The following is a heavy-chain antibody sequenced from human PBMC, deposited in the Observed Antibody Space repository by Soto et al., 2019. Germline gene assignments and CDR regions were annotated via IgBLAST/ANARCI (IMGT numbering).Heavy chain of an antibody. V-gene: IGHV3-23*01. J-gene: IGHJ4*02. CDR1: GFTFSSYA. CDR3: AKARRETYYYDSSGYSFDY. D-gene: IGHD3-22*01. CDR2: ISGSGGST. Sequence: PGGSLRLSCAASGFTFSSYAMSWVRQAPGKGLEWVSAISGSGGSTYYADSVKGRFTISRDNSKNTLYLQMNSLGAEDTTVYYCAKARRETYYYDSSGYSFDYWGQGTLVTVSS.